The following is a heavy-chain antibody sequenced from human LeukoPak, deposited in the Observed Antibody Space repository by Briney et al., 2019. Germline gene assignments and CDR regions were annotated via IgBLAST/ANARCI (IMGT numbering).Heavy chain of an antibody. CDR1: GGSFSGYY. D-gene: IGHD3-22*01. Sequence: SETLSLTCAVYGGSFSGYYWSWIRQPPGKGLEWIGEINHSGSTNYNPSLKSRVTISVDTSKNQFSLKLSSVTAADTAVYYCARLIRAQLWRTDYYDRDYWGQGTLVTVSS. V-gene: IGHV4-34*01. J-gene: IGHJ4*02. CDR2: INHSGST. CDR3: ARLIRAQLWRTDYYDRDY.